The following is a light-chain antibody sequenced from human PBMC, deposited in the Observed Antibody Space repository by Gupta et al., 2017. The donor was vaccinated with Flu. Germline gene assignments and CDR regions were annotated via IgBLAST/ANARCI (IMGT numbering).Light chain of an antibody. V-gene: IGLV1-44*01. Sequence: VTISCSGSTSNIGSNVVSWYQRLPGTAPKLRIYIDHQRPSGIPDRFSCSKSGTSASLAIRGLQSEDEADYDCSAWDDTLSGLVVIGGGTKLTVL. CDR1: TSNIGSNV. CDR3: SAWDDTLSGLVV. J-gene: IGLJ2*01. CDR2: IDH.